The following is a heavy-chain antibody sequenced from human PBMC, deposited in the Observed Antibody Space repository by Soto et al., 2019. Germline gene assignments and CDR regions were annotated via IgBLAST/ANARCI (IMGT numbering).Heavy chain of an antibody. CDR3: AREYYGLLTGYYTDY. Sequence: EVQLVESGGDLVQRGGSLRLSCAAFGFPFSSYWMHWVRHTPGKGLDWVARISGDGVTTYYADSVTGRFTVSRDNAKNTLSLQIIGLRAEDTAVYYCAREYYGLLTGYYTDYWGQGTLVSVSS. V-gene: IGHV3-74*01. D-gene: IGHD3-9*01. CDR1: GFPFSSYW. CDR2: ISGDGVTT. J-gene: IGHJ4*02.